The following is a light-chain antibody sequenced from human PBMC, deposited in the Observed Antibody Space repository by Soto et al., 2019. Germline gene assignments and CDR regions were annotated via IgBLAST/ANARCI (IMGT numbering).Light chain of an antibody. CDR3: NSYTSSSTYV. J-gene: IGLJ1*01. CDR2: EVS. V-gene: IGLV2-18*02. Sequence: QSVLTQPPSVSGSPGQSVTISCTGTSSDVGSYNRVSWYQQPPGTAPKLMIYEVSNRPSGVPDRFSGSKSGNTASLTISGLQAEDEADYYYNSYTSSSTYVFGTGTKLTVL. CDR1: SSDVGSYNR.